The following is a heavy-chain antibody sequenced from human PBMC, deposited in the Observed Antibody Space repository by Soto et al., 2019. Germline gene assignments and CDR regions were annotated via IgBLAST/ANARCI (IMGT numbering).Heavy chain of an antibody. D-gene: IGHD6-13*01. J-gene: IGHJ6*02. CDR1: GYTFHGEY. V-gene: IGHV1-18*01. Sequence: ASVKVSCKASGYTFHGEYMHWVRQAPGQGLEWMGWINPNNGNTNYAQKLQGRVTMTTDTSTSTAYMELRSLRSDDTAVYYCARERYSSSWWGSDYYGMDVWGQGTTVTVSS. CDR2: INPNNGNT. CDR3: ARERYSSSWWGSDYYGMDV.